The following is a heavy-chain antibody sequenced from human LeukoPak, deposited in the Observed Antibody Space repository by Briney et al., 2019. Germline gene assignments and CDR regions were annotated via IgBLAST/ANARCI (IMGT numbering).Heavy chain of an antibody. D-gene: IGHD5-24*01. J-gene: IGHJ4*02. Sequence: PGGSLRLSCTASEFTVSRNYMLWVRQAPGKRLEWVSLIFSNGDTHYADSVKGRFTISRDTSKNTVSLQMNSLRVEDTAMYYCTRDQMNYWGQGTLVTVSS. CDR3: TRDQMNY. CDR2: IFSNGDT. V-gene: IGHV3-53*01. CDR1: EFTVSRNY.